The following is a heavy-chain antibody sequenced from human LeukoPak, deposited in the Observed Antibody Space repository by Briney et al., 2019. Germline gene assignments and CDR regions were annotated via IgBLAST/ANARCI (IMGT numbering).Heavy chain of an antibody. CDR1: GFTVSSNY. CDR3: ANGGIGYGSGAYYFDY. CDR2: IYSGGST. V-gene: IGHV3-53*05. Sequence: PGGSLRLSCAASGFTVSSNYMSWVRQAPGKGLEWVSVIYSGGSTYYADSVKGRFTISRDNSKNTLYLQMNSLRAEDTAVYYCANGGIGYGSGAYYFDYWGQGTLVTVPS. J-gene: IGHJ4*02. D-gene: IGHD3-10*01.